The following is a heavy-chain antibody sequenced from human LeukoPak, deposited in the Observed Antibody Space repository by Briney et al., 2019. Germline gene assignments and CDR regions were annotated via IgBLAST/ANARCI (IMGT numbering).Heavy chain of an antibody. D-gene: IGHD3-10*01. V-gene: IGHV3-30*02. CDR2: IRYDGSNK. Sequence: GGSLRLSCAASGFTFSSYGMHWVRQAPGKGLEWVAFIRYDGSNKYYADSVKGRFTISRDNSKNTLYLQMNSLRAEDTAVYYCAKDRPAMYYYGSGSFDYWGQGTLVTVSS. CDR3: AKDRPAMYYYGSGSFDY. J-gene: IGHJ4*02. CDR1: GFTFSSYG.